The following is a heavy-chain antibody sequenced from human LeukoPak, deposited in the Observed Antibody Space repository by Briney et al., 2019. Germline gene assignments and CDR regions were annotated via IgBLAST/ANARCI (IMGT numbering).Heavy chain of an antibody. Sequence: GASVKVSCKASGYTFTSYYMHWVRQAPGQGLEWMGWMNPNSGATNYAQKFQGRVTMTRDTSSSTAYMELSRLTSDDTAVYYCARDRTNWIDYWGQGTLVTVSS. CDR3: ARDRTNWIDY. V-gene: IGHV1-2*02. D-gene: IGHD1-1*01. CDR1: GYTFTSYY. J-gene: IGHJ4*02. CDR2: MNPNSGAT.